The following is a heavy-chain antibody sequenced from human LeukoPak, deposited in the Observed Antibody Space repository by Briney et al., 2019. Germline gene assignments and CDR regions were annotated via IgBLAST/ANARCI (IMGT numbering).Heavy chain of an antibody. CDR2: INHSGST. Sequence: SSETLSLTCAVYGGSFSGYYWSWIRQPPGKRLEWIGEINHSGSTNYNPSLKSRVTISVDTSKNQFSLKLSSVTAADTTVYYCARGVLLWFGEFYYYYGMDVWGQGTTVTVSS. CDR3: ARGVLLWFGEFYYYYGMDV. D-gene: IGHD3-10*01. J-gene: IGHJ6*02. V-gene: IGHV4-34*01. CDR1: GGSFSGYY.